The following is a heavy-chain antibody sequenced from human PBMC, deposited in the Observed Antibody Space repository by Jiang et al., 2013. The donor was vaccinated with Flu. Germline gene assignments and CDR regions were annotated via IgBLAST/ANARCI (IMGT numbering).Heavy chain of an antibody. Sequence: SGAEVKKPGTSVKVSCKASGYTFTSYDINWVRQATGQGLEWMGWMNPSSGNTGYAQKFQGRVTMTRNTSISTAYMELSSLRSEDTAVYYCATDRVTMVRGVNFDYWGQGTLVTVSS. J-gene: IGHJ4*02. V-gene: IGHV1-8*01. CDR2: MNPSSGNT. CDR1: GYTFTSYD. D-gene: IGHD3-10*01. CDR3: ATDRVTMVRGVNFDY.